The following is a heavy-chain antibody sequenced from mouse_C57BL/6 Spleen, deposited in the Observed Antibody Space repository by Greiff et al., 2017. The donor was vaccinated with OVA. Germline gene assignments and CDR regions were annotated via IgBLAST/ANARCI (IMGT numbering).Heavy chain of an antibody. CDR1: GFTFSSYG. Sequence: EVNLVESGADLVKPGGSLKLSCAASGFTFSSYGMSWVRQTPDKRLEWVATISSGGSYTYYPASVKGRFTISRDNAKNTLYLQMSSLKSEDTAMYYCARDPPITAVVATDFEVWGTGTTVTVAS. V-gene: IGHV5-6*01. J-gene: IGHJ1*03. CDR2: ISSGGSYT. CDR3: ARDPPITAVVATDFEV. D-gene: IGHD1-1*01.